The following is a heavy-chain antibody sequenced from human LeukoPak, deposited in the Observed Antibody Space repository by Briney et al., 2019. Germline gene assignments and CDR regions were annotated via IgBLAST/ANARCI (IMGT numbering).Heavy chain of an antibody. D-gene: IGHD6-13*01. V-gene: IGHV3-23*01. J-gene: IGHJ4*02. CDR1: GFTFSSYA. CDR2: ISGSGGST. Sequence: PGGSLRLSCAASGFTFSSYAMSWVRQAPGKGLEWVSAISGSGGSTYYADSVKGRFTISRDDSKNTLYLQMNSLRAEDTAVYYCAKTSGSSWAYYFDYWGQGTLVTVSS. CDR3: AKTSGSSWAYYFDY.